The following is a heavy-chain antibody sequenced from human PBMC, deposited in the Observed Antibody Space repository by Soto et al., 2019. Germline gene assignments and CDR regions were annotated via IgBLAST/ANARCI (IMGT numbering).Heavy chain of an antibody. J-gene: IGHJ5*01. Sequence: PSETLSLTCDVSGDCISSINGCIWVRNHPGKGLQCVGEVYHTGTTNYNPSLKSRVTISGHKTQNHFSLNVTSVTAADTAVYYCARSSGFFAIYSLDAWGQGALVTVSS. CDR3: ARSSGFFAIYSLDA. D-gene: IGHD2-2*02. CDR2: VYHTGTT. CDR1: GDCISSING. V-gene: IGHV4-4*02.